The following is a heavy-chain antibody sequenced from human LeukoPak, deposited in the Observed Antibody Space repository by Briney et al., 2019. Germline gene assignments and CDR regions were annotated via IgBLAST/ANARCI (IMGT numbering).Heavy chain of an antibody. CDR2: IRYDGSNK. V-gene: IGHV3-30*02. J-gene: IGHJ6*03. D-gene: IGHD1-26*01. Sequence: GGSLRLSCAASGFTFSSYGMHWVRQAPGKGLEWVAFIRYDGSNKYYADSVKGRFTISRDNSKNTLYLQMNSLRAEDTAVYYCAKATLDSGNYYNYMDVWGKGTTVTVSS. CDR3: AKATLDSGNYYNYMDV. CDR1: GFTFSSYG.